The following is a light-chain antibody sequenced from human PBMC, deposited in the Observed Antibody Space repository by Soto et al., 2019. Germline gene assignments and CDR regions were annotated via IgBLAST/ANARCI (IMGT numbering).Light chain of an antibody. CDR3: LQRSGWPWT. CDR1: QSVSTN. CDR2: DAS. J-gene: IGKJ1*01. Sequence: EIVLTQSPATLSLSPGERATLSCRASQSVSTNLAWYQQKPGQAPRLLIHDASNRATDIPARFSGSGSGTDFTLTISSLEPEDVAVYYCLQRSGWPWTFGQGTRVESK. V-gene: IGKV3-11*01.